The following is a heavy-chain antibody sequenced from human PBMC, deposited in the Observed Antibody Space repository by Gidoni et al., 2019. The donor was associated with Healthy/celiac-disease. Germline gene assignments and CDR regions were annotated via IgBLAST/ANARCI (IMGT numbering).Heavy chain of an antibody. CDR1: GFTFRSHS. J-gene: IGHJ6*02. V-gene: IGHV3-48*02. D-gene: IGHD3-3*01. Sequence: EVQLVESGGGLVQPGGSLRLSCAASGFTFRSHSMNWVRQAPGKGLEWVSYISSSSSTIYYADSVKGRFTISRDNAKNSLYLQMNSLRDEDTAVYYCARVYYDFWSGYGDYYGMDVWGQGTTVTVSS. CDR2: ISSSSSTI. CDR3: ARVYYDFWSGYGDYYGMDV.